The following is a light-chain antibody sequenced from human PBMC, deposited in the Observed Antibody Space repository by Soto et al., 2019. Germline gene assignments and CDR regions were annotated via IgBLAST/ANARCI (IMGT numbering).Light chain of an antibody. J-gene: IGLJ1*01. CDR3: GAWDDSLNGYV. Sequence: QSALTQPPSASGTPGQRVTISCSGSSSNIGSNTVNWYQQLPGTAPKLLIYSNNQRPSGVPDRFSGSKSGTSASLAISGLQSEDEADYYCGAWDDSLNGYVFGTGTKLTVL. CDR2: SNN. CDR1: SSNIGSNT. V-gene: IGLV1-44*01.